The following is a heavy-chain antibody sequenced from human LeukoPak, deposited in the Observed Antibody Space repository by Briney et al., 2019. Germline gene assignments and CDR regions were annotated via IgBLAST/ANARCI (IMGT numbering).Heavy chain of an antibody. D-gene: IGHD3-10*01. V-gene: IGHV3-23*01. CDR2: ISGSGGST. CDR3: ANPLAGLGECFDH. Sequence: GGSLRLSCAASGFTFSSYAMSWVRQAAGKGLEWVSAISGSGGSTYYADSVKGRFTISRDNSKNTLYLQMNSLRAEDTAVYYCANPLAGLGECFDHWGQGTLVTVSS. CDR1: GFTFSSYA. J-gene: IGHJ4*02.